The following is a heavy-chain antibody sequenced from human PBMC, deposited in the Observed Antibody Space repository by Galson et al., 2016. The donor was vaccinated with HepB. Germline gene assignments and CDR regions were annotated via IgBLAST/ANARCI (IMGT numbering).Heavy chain of an antibody. V-gene: IGHV3-7*01. CDR3: ARFHYGDYGADY. CDR2: IEQDGSEK. Sequence: SLRLSCAASGFTFSSYWMNWVRQAPGKGLEWVANIEQDGSEKYYVDSVKGRFTISRDNAKNSLYLQMNSLRAEDTAVYYCARFHYGDYGADYRGQGTLVTVSS. J-gene: IGHJ4*02. D-gene: IGHD4-17*01. CDR1: GFTFSSYW.